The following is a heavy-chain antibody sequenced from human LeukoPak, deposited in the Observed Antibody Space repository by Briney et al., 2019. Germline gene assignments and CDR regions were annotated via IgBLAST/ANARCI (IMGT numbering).Heavy chain of an antibody. Sequence: SETLSLTCTVSGGSFSSTTYYWSWIRQPPGKGLEWIGYIYYSGSTNYNPSLKSRVTISVDTSKNQFSLKLSSVTAADTAVYYCASSSSWPVDWFDPWGQGTLVTVSS. D-gene: IGHD6-13*01. CDR2: IYYSGST. J-gene: IGHJ5*02. V-gene: IGHV4-61*01. CDR1: GGSFSSTTYY. CDR3: ASSSSWPVDWFDP.